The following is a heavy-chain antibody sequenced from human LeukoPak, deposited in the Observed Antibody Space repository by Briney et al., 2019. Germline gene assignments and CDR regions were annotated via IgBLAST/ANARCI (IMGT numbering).Heavy chain of an antibody. CDR1: GFTFSNYG. Sequence: GASLRLSCEVSGFTFSNYGMNWVRQAPGKGLEWVSFIYSDNTQYSYSVKGRFTISIDNSKNALYLQMNSLRAEDTAVYYCTREYYDILTGRFDYRGQGTLVTDSS. D-gene: IGHD3-9*01. J-gene: IGHJ4*02. CDR3: TREYYDILTGRFDY. CDR2: IYSDNT. V-gene: IGHV3-53*01.